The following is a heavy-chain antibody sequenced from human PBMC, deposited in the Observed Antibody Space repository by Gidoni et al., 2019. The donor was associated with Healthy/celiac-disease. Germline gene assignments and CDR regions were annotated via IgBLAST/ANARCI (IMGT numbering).Heavy chain of an antibody. V-gene: IGHV3-15*07. J-gene: IGHJ4*02. CDR3: TTGASKDSSGWYDY. CDR1: GFTFSNAW. CDR2: IKSKTDGGTT. Sequence: EVQLVESGGGLVKPGGSLGLSCAASGFTFSNAWMNWGRQAPGKGLEWVGRIKSKTDGGTTDYAAPVKGRFTISRDDSKNTLYLQMNSLKTEDTAVYYCTTGASKDSSGWYDYWGQGTLVTVSS. D-gene: IGHD6-19*01.